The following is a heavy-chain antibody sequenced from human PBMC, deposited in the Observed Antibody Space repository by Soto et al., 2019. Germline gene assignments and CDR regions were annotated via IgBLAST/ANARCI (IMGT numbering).Heavy chain of an antibody. V-gene: IGHV4-59*01. CDR2: IYDSGST. D-gene: IGHD1-1*01. Sequence: PSETLSLTCTVSGGSINNYYWSWIRQPPGKGLEWIGYIYDSGSTNYNPSLKSRLTISIDTSKNQFSLKLSSVTAADTAVYYCARVSRETTPVSEAYNYYYYMHVWRKGTTVTVPS. CDR1: GGSINNYY. J-gene: IGHJ6*03. CDR3: ARVSRETTPVSEAYNYYYYMHV.